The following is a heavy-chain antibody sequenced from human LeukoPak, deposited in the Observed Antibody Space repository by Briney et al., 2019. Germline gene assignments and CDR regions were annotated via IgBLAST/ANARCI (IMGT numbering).Heavy chain of an antibody. Sequence: SETLSLTCSVSGDSISSSSYYWSWIRQPAGKGLEWIGRIYTSGSTNYNPSLKSRVTISVDTSKNQFSLKLSSVTAADTAVYYCARDQGQYDSSHSSFDYWGQGTLVTVPS. CDR2: IYTSGST. D-gene: IGHD3-22*01. J-gene: IGHJ4*02. V-gene: IGHV4-61*02. CDR3: ARDQGQYDSSHSSFDY. CDR1: GDSISSSSYY.